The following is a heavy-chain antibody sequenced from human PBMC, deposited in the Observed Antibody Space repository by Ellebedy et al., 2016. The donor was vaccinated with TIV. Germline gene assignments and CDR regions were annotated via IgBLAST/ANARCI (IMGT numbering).Heavy chain of an antibody. J-gene: IGHJ5*02. CDR1: GFTFSSYG. CDR2: ISGSGGST. D-gene: IGHD6-19*01. Sequence: GGSLRLXCAASGFTFSSYGMHWVRQAPGKGLEWVAVISGSGGSTYYADSVKGRFTISRDNAKNSLYLQMNSLRAEDTAVYYCARDVRIAVAGRFNWFDPWGQGTLVTVSS. V-gene: IGHV3-23*01. CDR3: ARDVRIAVAGRFNWFDP.